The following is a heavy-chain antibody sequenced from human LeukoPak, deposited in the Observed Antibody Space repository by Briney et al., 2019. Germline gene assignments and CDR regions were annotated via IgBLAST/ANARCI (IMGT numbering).Heavy chain of an antibody. D-gene: IGHD3-3*01. CDR2: ISNSGSMI. J-gene: IGHJ4*02. V-gene: IGHV3-48*01. CDR1: GLTFSSYN. Sequence: QPGGSLRLSCAVSGLTFSSYNMNWVRQAPGKGLEWVSYISNSGSMIYYADSVKGRFTLSRDNAKNSLYLQMNSLRAEDTALYYCVRAVGSGYAYWGQGTLVTVSS. CDR3: VRAVGSGYAY.